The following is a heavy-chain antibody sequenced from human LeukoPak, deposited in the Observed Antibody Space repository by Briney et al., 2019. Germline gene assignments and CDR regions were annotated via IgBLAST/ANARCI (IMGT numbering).Heavy chain of an antibody. D-gene: IGHD1-1*01. CDR2: INPNSGGT. Sequence: GASVKVSCTASGYTFTGYYMHWVRQAPGQGLEWMGWINPNSGGTNYAQKFQGWVTMTRDTSISTAYMELSRLRSDDTAVYYCARSQALDDFDYWGQGTLVTVSS. CDR3: ARSQALDDFDY. J-gene: IGHJ4*02. CDR1: GYTFTGYY. V-gene: IGHV1-2*04.